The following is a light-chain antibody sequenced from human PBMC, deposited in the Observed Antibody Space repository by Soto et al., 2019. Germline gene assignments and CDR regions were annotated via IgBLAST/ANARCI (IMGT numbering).Light chain of an antibody. CDR1: QSVSSN. CDR2: NAS. V-gene: IGKV3-15*01. J-gene: IGKJ1*01. Sequence: EIVMTQSPATLSVSPGERATLSGRASQSVSSNLAWYQQKPGQAPRLLIYNASPRATGIPARFSGSGSGTEFVLTISNLQSEDVAVYYCQQYNDWPRTFGQGTKVEIK. CDR3: QQYNDWPRT.